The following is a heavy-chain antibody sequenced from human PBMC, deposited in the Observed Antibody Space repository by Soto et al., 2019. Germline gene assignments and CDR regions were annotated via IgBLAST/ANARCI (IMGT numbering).Heavy chain of an antibody. CDR2: ISAYNGNT. Sequence: ASVKVSCKASGYTFTSYGISWVRQAPGQGLEWMGWISAYNGNTKYSQKFQGRVTITRDTSASTAYMELSSLGSEDTAVYYCARGVAGPLHWFDPWGQGTLVTVSS. J-gene: IGHJ5*02. CDR1: GYTFTSYG. D-gene: IGHD6-19*01. CDR3: ARGVAGPLHWFDP. V-gene: IGHV1-18*01.